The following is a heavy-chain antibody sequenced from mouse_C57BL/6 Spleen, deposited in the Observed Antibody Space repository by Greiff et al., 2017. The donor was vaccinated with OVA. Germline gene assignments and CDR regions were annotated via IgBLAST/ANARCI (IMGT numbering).Heavy chain of an antibody. CDR2: IDPSDSYI. J-gene: IGHJ3*01. V-gene: IGHV1-50*01. CDR3: AREGLYGNSFAY. D-gene: IGHD2-1*01. CDR1: GYTFTSYW. Sequence: QVQLQQPGAELVKPGASVKLSCKASGYTFTSYWMQWVKQRPGQGLEWIGEIDPSDSYINYNQKFKGKATLTVDTSSSTAYMQLSSLTSEDSAVYYCAREGLYGNSFAYWGQGTLVTVSA.